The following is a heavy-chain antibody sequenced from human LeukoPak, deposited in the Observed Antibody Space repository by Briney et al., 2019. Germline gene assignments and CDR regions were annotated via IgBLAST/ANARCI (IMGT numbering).Heavy chain of an antibody. D-gene: IGHD2-2*01. Sequence: TSETLSLTCSVSGGSISNYYCSWLRQPAGKGLEWIGRSYSSGSTDYKPSLKSRVTISVDKSKNQFSLKLSSVTAADTAVYYCAREVPASPPNYYYYMDVWGKGTTVTVSS. CDR1: GGSISNYY. CDR2: SYSSGST. V-gene: IGHV4-4*07. J-gene: IGHJ6*03. CDR3: AREVPASPPNYYYYMDV.